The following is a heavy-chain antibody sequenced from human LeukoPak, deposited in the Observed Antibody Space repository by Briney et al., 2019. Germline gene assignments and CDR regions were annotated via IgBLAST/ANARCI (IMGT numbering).Heavy chain of an antibody. D-gene: IGHD5-12*01. V-gene: IGHV3-53*04. J-gene: IGHJ4*02. CDR2: IYSGGST. Sequence: PGGSLRLSCAASGFTVSSNYMSWVRQAPGKGLEWVSVIYSGGSTYYADPVKGRFTISRHNSKNTLYLQMNSLRAEDTAVYYCARAMALRRDLVAYFDYWGQGTLVTVSS. CDR1: GFTVSSNY. CDR3: ARAMALRRDLVAYFDY.